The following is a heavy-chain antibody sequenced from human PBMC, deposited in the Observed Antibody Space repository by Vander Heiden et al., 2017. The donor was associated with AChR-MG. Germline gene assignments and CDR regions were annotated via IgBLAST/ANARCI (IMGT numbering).Heavy chain of an antibody. CDR2: INHSGST. D-gene: IGHD2-15*01. CDR1: GGSFSGYY. Sequence: QVQLQQWGAGLLKPSETLSLTCAVYGGSFSGYYWSWIRQPPGKGLEWIGEINHSGSTNYNPSLKSRVTISVDTSKNQFSLKLSSVTAADTAVYYCARGFGYCSGGSCYGVDYWGQGTLVTVSS. CDR3: ARGFGYCSGGSCYGVDY. J-gene: IGHJ4*02. V-gene: IGHV4-34*01.